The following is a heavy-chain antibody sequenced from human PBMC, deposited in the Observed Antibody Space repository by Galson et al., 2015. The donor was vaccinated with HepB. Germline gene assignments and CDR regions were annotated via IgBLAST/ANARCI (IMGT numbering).Heavy chain of an antibody. CDR3: ARGGRGSGSYYFTYYYYGMDV. CDR1: GYTFTSYG. D-gene: IGHD3-10*01. J-gene: IGHJ6*02. V-gene: IGHV1-18*04. Sequence: SVKVSCKASGYTFTSYGISWVRQAPGQGLEWMGWISAYNGNTNYAQKLQGRVTMTTDTSTSTAYMELRSLRSDDTAVYYCARGGRGSGSYYFTYYYYGMDVWGQGTTVTVSS. CDR2: ISAYNGNT.